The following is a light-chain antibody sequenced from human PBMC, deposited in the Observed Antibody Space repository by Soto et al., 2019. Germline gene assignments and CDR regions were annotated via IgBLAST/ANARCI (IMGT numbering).Light chain of an antibody. V-gene: IGKV1-5*03. CDR3: QQYDKYAWT. J-gene: IGKJ1*01. Sequence: DVQMTQSPSTLSASVGDRVTIICRASQSISSWLAWYQQKPGKAAKLLIYKAYTLESGVTSRFSGSGSGTEFTLTISSLQPDDFATYYCQQYDKYAWTFGQGTKVDIK. CDR2: KAY. CDR1: QSISSW.